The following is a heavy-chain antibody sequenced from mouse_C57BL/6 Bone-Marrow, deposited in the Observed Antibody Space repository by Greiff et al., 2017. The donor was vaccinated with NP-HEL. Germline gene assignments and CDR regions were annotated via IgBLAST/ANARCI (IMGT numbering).Heavy chain of an antibody. CDR2: FYPGSGSI. Sequence: QVQLKQSGAELVKPGASVKLSCKASGYTFTEYTIHWVKQRSGQGLEWIGWFYPGSGSIKYNEKFKDKATLTADKSSSTVYMELSRLTSEDSAVYFCARHEDYDYGGAHWYFDVWGTGTTVTVSS. D-gene: IGHD2-4*01. CDR1: GYTFTEYT. CDR3: ARHEDYDYGGAHWYFDV. V-gene: IGHV1-62-2*01. J-gene: IGHJ1*03.